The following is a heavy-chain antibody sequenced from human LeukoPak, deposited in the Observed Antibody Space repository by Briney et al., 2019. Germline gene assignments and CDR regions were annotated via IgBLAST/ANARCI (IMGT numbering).Heavy chain of an antibody. CDR1: GGSISSYY. Sequence: SETLSLNCTVSGGSISSYYWSWIRQPPGKGLEWIGYIYYSGSTNYSPSLKSRVTISVDTSKNQFSLKLSSVTAADTAVYYCARDVVGITGAFDIWGQGTMVTVSS. J-gene: IGHJ3*02. D-gene: IGHD1-26*01. CDR3: ARDVVGITGAFDI. CDR2: IYYSGST. V-gene: IGHV4-59*01.